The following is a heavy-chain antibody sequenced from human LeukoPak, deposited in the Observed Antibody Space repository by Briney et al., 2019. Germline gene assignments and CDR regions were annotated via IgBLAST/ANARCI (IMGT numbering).Heavy chain of an antibody. Sequence: ASVKVSCKTSGYTFTNHGISWVRQAPGQGLEWMGWISGYNGNTNYVQRFRGRITMTTDTSTSTAYLQLRSLSSDDTALYYCARDLSLGRHDDGEPFDSWGQGTLVTVSS. CDR3: ARDLSLGRHDDGEPFDS. J-gene: IGHJ4*02. V-gene: IGHV1-18*01. CDR1: GYTFTNHG. CDR2: ISGYNGNT. D-gene: IGHD4-17*01.